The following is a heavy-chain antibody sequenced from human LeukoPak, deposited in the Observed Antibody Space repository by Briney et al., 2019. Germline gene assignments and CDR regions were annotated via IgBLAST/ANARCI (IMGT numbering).Heavy chain of an antibody. J-gene: IGHJ4*02. CDR2: ISSSGSTI. D-gene: IGHD4-11*01. V-gene: IGHV3-48*03. CDR1: GFIFSSYE. CDR3: AKILPDTVTADY. Sequence: GGSLRLSCAASGFIFSSYEMNWVRQAPGKGLEWVSYISSSGSTIYYADSVKGRFTISRDNAKNSLYLQMNSLRAEDTAVYYCAKILPDTVTADYWGQGTLVTVSS.